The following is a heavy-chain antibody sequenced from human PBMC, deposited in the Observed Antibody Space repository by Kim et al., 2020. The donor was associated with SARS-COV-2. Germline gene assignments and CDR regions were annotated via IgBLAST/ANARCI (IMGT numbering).Heavy chain of an antibody. Sequence: GGSLRLSCAASGFTFSDYYMSWIRQAPGKGLEWVSYISSSGSTIYYADSVKGRFTISRDNAKNSLYLQMNSLRAEDTAVYYCARGIIQLWSYYYYYGMDVWCQGTTVTVSS. CDR3: ARGIIQLWSYYYYYGMDV. V-gene: IGHV3-11*04. CDR2: ISSSGSTI. J-gene: IGHJ6*02. CDR1: GFTFSDYY. D-gene: IGHD5-18*01.